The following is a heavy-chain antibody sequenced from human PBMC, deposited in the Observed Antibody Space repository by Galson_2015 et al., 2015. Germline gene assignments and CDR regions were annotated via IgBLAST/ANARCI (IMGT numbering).Heavy chain of an antibody. V-gene: IGHV3-74*03. D-gene: IGHD4-23*01. Sequence: SLRLSCAASGFTFSSYWMHWVRHAPGKGLVWVSRIKGDGSSTVYADSVKGRFTISRDNAKNTLILQMNSLRDEDTAVYYCARDLDYRGYSNFDYWGQGTLVTVSS. CDR3: ARDLDYRGYSNFDY. CDR2: IKGDGSST. J-gene: IGHJ4*02. CDR1: GFTFSSYW.